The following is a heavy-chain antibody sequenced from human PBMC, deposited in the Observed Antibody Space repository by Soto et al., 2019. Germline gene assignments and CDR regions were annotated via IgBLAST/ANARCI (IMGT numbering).Heavy chain of an antibody. J-gene: IGHJ4*02. V-gene: IGHV1-2*02. D-gene: IGHD3-22*01. Sequence: ASVKVSCKASGYTFTGYYMHWVRQAPGQGLEWMGWINPNSGGTNYAQKFQGRVTMTRDTSTSTAYMELSRLRSDDTAVYYCARTYYDSSGYDYWGQGTLVTVSS. CDR3: ARTYYDSSGYDY. CDR2: INPNSGGT. CDR1: GYTFTGYY.